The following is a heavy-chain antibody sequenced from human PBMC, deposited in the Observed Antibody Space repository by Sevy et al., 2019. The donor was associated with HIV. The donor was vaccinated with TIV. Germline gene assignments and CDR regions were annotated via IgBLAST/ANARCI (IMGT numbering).Heavy chain of an antibody. CDR3: AKSGGYNWNFLYFDY. J-gene: IGHJ4*02. D-gene: IGHD1-7*01. CDR2: IIPIFGTT. Sequence: ASVKVSCKASGGTFRNYAINWVRQAPGQGLEWMGAIIPIFGTTNYAQKFQGRLTITADGSTNTDYMELSSLRSEDTGIYYCAKSGGYNWNFLYFDYWGQGALVTVSS. V-gene: IGHV1-69*13. CDR1: GGTFRNYA.